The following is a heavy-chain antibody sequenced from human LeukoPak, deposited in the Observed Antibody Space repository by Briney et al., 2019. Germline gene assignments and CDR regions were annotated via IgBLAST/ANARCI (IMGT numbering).Heavy chain of an antibody. D-gene: IGHD6-13*01. CDR2: ITTGDGNT. Sequence: PGGSLRLSCTASGFTFSSYTMTWVRQAPGKGLKWVSTITTGDGNTYYADSVKGRFTVSRDDSKNTLYLQMNSLRAEDTAVYYCARDLGRSSSSWYGRDYWGQGTLVTVSS. J-gene: IGHJ4*02. CDR3: ARDLGRSSSSWYGRDY. CDR1: GFTFSSYT. V-gene: IGHV3-23*01.